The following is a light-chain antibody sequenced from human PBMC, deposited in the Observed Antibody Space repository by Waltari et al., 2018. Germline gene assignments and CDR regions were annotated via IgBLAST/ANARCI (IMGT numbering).Light chain of an antibody. CDR1: QSVFYRSDNKNY. V-gene: IGKV4-1*01. J-gene: IGKJ1*01. CDR3: QQYYRSRT. Sequence: DIVMTQSPDSLAASLGERATIDCKSSQSVFYRSDNKNYLAGYQHKPGQPPKLRFYWASTRESGVPDRFSASGSGTDFTLTINNLQAEDVAVYYCQQYYRSRTFGQGTKVEIK. CDR2: WAS.